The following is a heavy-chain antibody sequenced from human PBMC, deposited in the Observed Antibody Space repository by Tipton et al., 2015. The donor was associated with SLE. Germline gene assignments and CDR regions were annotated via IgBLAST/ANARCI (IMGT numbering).Heavy chain of an antibody. D-gene: IGHD1-7*01. CDR1: GFTFSDHY. CDR2: ISTTGSYM. Sequence: SLRLSCAASGFTFSDHYMNWVRQAPGKGLEWVSSISTTGSYMYYADSVQGRFTISRDNAKNSLYLQMNSLRAGDTAVYYCARGRTWNFDAFDIWGQGTMVTVSS. CDR3: ARGRTWNFDAFDI. V-gene: IGHV3-21*01. J-gene: IGHJ3*02.